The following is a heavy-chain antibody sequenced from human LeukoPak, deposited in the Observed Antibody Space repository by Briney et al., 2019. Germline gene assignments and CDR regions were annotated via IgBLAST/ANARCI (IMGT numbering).Heavy chain of an antibody. D-gene: IGHD6-13*01. Sequence: PGGSLRLSCAASGFTFSSYGMHWVRQAPGKGLEWVAVISYDGSNKYYADSVKGRFTISRDNSKNTLYLQMNSLRAEDTAVYYCAKQYSSSWYPYDWDYWGQGTLVTVSS. V-gene: IGHV3-30*18. CDR1: GFTFSSYG. CDR3: AKQYSSSWYPYDWDY. J-gene: IGHJ4*02. CDR2: ISYDGSNK.